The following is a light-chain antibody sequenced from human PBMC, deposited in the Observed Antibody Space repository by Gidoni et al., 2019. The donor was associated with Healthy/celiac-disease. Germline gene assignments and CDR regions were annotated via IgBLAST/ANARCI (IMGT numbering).Light chain of an antibody. V-gene: IGKV1-39*01. CDR2: AAS. CDR1: QSISSY. Sequence: DIQTTQSPSSLSASLGDRVTITCRARQSISSYLNWYQQKPGKAPKLLISAASSLQSGVPSRFSGSGSGTDFTLTISSLQPEDFATYYCQQSYNTPRTFGRGTKVEIK. CDR3: QQSYNTPRT. J-gene: IGKJ1*01.